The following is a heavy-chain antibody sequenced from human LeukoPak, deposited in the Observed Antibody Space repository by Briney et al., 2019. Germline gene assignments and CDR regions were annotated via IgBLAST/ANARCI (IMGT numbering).Heavy chain of an antibody. CDR3: ASSGIAVASFDY. J-gene: IGHJ4*02. CDR1: GGSISSYY. D-gene: IGHD6-19*01. V-gene: IGHV4-59*08. Sequence: SETLSLTCTVSGGSISSYYWSWIRQPPGKGLEWIGYIYYSGSTNYNPSLKSRVTISVDTSKNQFSLKLSSVTAADTAVYYCASSGIAVASFDYWGQGTLVTVSS. CDR2: IYYSGST.